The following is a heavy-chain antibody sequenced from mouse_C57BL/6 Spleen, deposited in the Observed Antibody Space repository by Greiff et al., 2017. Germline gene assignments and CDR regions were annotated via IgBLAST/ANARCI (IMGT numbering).Heavy chain of an antibody. CDR3: TGGHYYGSSYWFAY. CDR1: GFPFSNSW. V-gene: IGHV6-3*01. Sequence: VQLKESGGGLVQPGGSMKLSCVASGFPFSNSWMNWVRQPPGKGLEWVAQIRLKSDNNATHYAEAVKGRFTISRDDSKSSVYQQMNNLRAEDTGMYYCTGGHYYGSSYWFAYWGQGTLVTVSA. D-gene: IGHD1-1*01. J-gene: IGHJ3*01. CDR2: IRLKSDNNAT.